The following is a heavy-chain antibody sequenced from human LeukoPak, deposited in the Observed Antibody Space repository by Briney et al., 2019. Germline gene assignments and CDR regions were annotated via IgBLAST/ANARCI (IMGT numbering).Heavy chain of an antibody. D-gene: IGHD3-10*01. CDR1: GYTFTSYY. CDR2: INPSGGST. J-gene: IGHJ4*02. Sequence: ASVKVSCKASGYTFTSYYMHWVRQAPGQGLEWMGIINPSGGSTSYAQKFQGRVSMTTDTSTFTAFMELRSLRSDDTAVYYCARAAEYQSSYYFDYWGQGTRVTVSS. V-gene: IGHV1-46*01. CDR3: ARAAEYQSSYYFDY.